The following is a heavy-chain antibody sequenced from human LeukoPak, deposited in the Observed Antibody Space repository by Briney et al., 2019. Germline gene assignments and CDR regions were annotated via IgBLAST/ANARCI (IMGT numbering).Heavy chain of an antibody. J-gene: IGHJ4*02. CDR2: IYSGGSA. CDR1: GFTFDDYA. CDR3: AREVRRNDYSASNYFDY. D-gene: IGHD4-11*01. V-gene: IGHV3-53*01. Sequence: GGSLRLSCAASGFTFDDYAMHWVRQAPGKGLEWVSVIYSGGSAYYADSVKGRFTISRDNSKNTLYLQMNSLRAEDTAVYYCAREVRRNDYSASNYFDYWGQGTLVTVSS.